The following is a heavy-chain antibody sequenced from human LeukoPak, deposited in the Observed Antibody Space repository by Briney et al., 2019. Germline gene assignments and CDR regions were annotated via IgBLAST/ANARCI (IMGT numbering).Heavy chain of an antibody. CDR1: GYTFTSYY. V-gene: IGHV1-46*01. CDR3: AGGYCSGGSCYSALGNWFDP. CDR2: INPSGGST. Sequence: ASVKVSCKASGYTFTSYYMHWVRQAPGQGLEWMGIINPSGGSTSYAQKFQGRVTMTRDMSTSTVYMELSSLRSEDTAVYYCAGGYCSGGSCYSALGNWFDPWGQGTLVTVSS. J-gene: IGHJ5*02. D-gene: IGHD2-15*01.